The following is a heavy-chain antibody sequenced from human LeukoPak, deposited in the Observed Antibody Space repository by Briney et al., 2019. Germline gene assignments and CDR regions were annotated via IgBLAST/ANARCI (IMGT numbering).Heavy chain of an antibody. CDR1: GFTFNNYW. Sequence: QTGGSLRLSCAASGFTFNNYWMHWVRQAQGKGLVWVSRINSDGNSPTYADSVKGRFTISRDNSKNTLYLQMNSLRAEDTAVYYCAKHPTVIRWTFDYWGQGTLVTVSS. V-gene: IGHV3-74*01. J-gene: IGHJ4*02. D-gene: IGHD3-22*01. CDR3: AKHPTVIRWTFDY. CDR2: INSDGNSP.